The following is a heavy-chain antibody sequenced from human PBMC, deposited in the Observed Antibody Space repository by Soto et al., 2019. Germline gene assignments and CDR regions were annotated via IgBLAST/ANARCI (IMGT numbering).Heavy chain of an antibody. J-gene: IGHJ4*02. CDR2: VSPNGQGI. Sequence: QPGGSLRLSCAASGFTLGRYGMSWVRQAPGKGLEWVSAVSPNGQGIYYADSVRGRFTISRDFSKNTVFLHMDSLRAEDTAVYCCAKDRDYPRDYFHYWGQGTLVTVSS. V-gene: IGHV3-23*01. CDR1: GFTLGRYG. D-gene: IGHD3-10*01. CDR3: AKDRDYPRDYFHY.